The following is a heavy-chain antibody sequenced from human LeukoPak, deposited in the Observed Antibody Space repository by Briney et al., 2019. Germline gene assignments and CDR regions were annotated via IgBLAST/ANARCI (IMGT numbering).Heavy chain of an antibody. CDR3: ARVLVISRYYYYYYYMDV. D-gene: IGHD3-9*01. CDR2: IYTSGST. Sequence: SETLSLTCTVSGGSISSYYWSWIRQPAGKGLEWIGRIYTSGSTNYNPSLKSRVTMSVDTSKNQFSLKLSSVTAADTAVYYCARVLVISRYYYYYYYMDVWGKGTTVTVSS. CDR1: GGSISSYY. V-gene: IGHV4-4*07. J-gene: IGHJ6*03.